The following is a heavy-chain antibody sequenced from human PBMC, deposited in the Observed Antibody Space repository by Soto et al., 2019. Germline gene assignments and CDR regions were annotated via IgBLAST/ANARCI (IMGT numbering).Heavy chain of an antibody. CDR2: IKSDGSST. Sequence: GGSLRLSCAASGFTFSSYWMHWVRQAPGKGLVWVSRIKSDGSSTSYADSVKGRFTISRDNAKNTLYLQMNRLRAEDTAVYYCAREGGWSRYDSPSVFDYWGQGTLVTVSS. J-gene: IGHJ4*02. V-gene: IGHV3-74*01. D-gene: IGHD5-12*01. CDR3: AREGGWSRYDSPSVFDY. CDR1: GFTFSSYW.